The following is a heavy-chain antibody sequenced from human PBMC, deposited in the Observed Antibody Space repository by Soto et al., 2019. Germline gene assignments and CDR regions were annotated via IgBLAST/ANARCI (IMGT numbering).Heavy chain of an antibody. Sequence: SVKVSCKASGGTFSSYAISWVRQAPGQGLEWMGGIIPIFGTANYAQKFQGRVTITADESTSTAYMELSSLRSEDTAVYYCARVVYYDSSGPHPVWGFDPWGQGTLVTVSS. V-gene: IGHV1-69*13. J-gene: IGHJ5*02. CDR3: ARVVYYDSSGPHPVWGFDP. D-gene: IGHD3-22*01. CDR2: IIPIFGTA. CDR1: GGTFSSYA.